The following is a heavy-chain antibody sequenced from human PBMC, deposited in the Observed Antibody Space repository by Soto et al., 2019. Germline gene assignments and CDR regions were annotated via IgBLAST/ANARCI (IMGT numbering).Heavy chain of an antibody. CDR2: ISFDGSNI. CDR3: AREEFGGYSPYVMDV. CDR1: GFTFSRSG. Sequence: QVQLVESGGGVVQPGRSLRLSCAASGFTFSRSGMHWVRQAPGKGLEGVAVISFDGSNIHYGDSVKGRFTISRDNSKNTLYRQINSLRLEDTAMYYGAREEFGGYSPYVMDVWGQGTTVTVSS. V-gene: IGHV3-30*03. D-gene: IGHD3-10*01. J-gene: IGHJ6*02.